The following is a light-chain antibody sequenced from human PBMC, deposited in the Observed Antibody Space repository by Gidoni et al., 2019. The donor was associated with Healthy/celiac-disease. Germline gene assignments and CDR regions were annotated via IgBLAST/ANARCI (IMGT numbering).Light chain of an antibody. CDR1: SSDVGGYNY. CDR2: DVN. CDR3: SSYKSSSTKV. V-gene: IGLV2-14*03. Sequence: QSALTQPPSVSGSPGQSLTISCTGTSSDVGGYNYVSWYQQHPGKAPKLMIYDVNTRPSGVCNRFSGSKSGNTVYLTISGLQAEDEADYDCSSYKSSSTKVFGTGTKVTVL. J-gene: IGLJ1*01.